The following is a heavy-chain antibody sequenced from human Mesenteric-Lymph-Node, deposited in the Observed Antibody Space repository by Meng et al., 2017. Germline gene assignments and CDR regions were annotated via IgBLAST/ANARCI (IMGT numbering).Heavy chain of an antibody. V-gene: IGHV5-51*01. Sequence: GGSLRLSCKGSGYSFTSYWIGGVRKMPGKGLEGMGIIYPGDSDTRYSPSFQGQVTISDDKSISTAYLQWSSLKAADTAMYYCARAPGSWLPNHDAFDIWGQGTMVTVSS. J-gene: IGHJ3*02. D-gene: IGHD5-12*01. CDR1: GYSFTSYW. CDR2: IYPGDSDT. CDR3: ARAPGSWLPNHDAFDI.